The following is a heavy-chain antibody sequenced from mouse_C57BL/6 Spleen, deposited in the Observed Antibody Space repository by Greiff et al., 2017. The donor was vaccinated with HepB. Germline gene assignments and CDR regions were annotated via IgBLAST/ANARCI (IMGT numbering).Heavy chain of an antibody. V-gene: IGHV10-1*01. Sequence: EVMLVESGGGLVQPKGSLKLSCAASGFSFNTYAMNWVRQAPGKGLEWVARIRSKSNNYATYYADSVKDRFTISRDDSESMLYLQMNNLKTEDTAMYYCVRQGDGYYPYYFDYWGQGTTLTVSS. J-gene: IGHJ2*01. D-gene: IGHD2-3*01. CDR3: VRQGDGYYPYYFDY. CDR1: GFSFNTYA. CDR2: IRSKSNNYAT.